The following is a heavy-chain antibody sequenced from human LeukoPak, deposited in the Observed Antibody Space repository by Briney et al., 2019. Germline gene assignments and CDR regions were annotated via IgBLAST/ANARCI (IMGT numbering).Heavy chain of an antibody. D-gene: IGHD3-22*01. J-gene: IGHJ4*02. Sequence: PSETLSLTCTVSGGSISSSSYYWGGIRQPRGKGLGWIGSIYYSGSTYYNPSLKSRVTISVDTSKNQFSLKLSSVTAADTAVYYCARQVWGYYDSSGYQPLFDYWGQGTLVTVSS. V-gene: IGHV4-39*01. CDR2: IYYSGST. CDR3: ARQVWGYYDSSGYQPLFDY. CDR1: GGSISSSSYY.